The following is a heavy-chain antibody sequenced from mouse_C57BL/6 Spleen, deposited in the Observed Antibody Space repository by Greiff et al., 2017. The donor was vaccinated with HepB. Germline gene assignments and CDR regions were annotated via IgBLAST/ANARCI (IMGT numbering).Heavy chain of an antibody. J-gene: IGHJ3*01. CDR1: GYTFTSYW. Sequence: HVQLQQPGAELVKPGASVKLSCKASGYTFTSYWMHWVKQRPGQGLEWIGMIHPNSGSTNYNEKFKSKATLTVDKSSSTAYMQLSSLTSEDSAVYYCARNSNSAWFAYWGQGTLVTVSA. D-gene: IGHD2-5*01. CDR2: IHPNSGST. CDR3: ARNSNSAWFAY. V-gene: IGHV1-64*01.